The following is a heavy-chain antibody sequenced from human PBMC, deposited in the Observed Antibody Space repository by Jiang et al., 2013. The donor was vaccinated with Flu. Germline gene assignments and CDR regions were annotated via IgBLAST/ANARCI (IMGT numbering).Heavy chain of an antibody. CDR1: GFSVDSSGEG. CDR3: AHRRGVWGAFDV. CDR2: LYWGDDE. D-gene: IGHD3-16*01. J-gene: IGHJ3*01. V-gene: IGHV2-5*02. Sequence: KPTQTLTLTCTFSGFSVDSSGEGVGWIRQPPGKALEWLAMLYWGDDERYRPSLKTRLTITKDTSKNQVVLTMTNVDPADTGTYYCAHRRGVWGAFDVWGQGTMVTVSS.